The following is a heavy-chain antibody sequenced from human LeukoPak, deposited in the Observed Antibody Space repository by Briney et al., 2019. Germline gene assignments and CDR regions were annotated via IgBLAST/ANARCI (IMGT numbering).Heavy chain of an antibody. D-gene: IGHD6-19*01. J-gene: IGHJ4*02. Sequence: GGSLRLSCAASGFTVSNNYMAWVRQAPGKGLEWVSVIYGGGGTYYGDSARGRFTISRDNSQNTLYLQMNSLRAEDTAVYYCARDPDSYSSGWYYFDYWGQGTLVTVSS. CDR1: GFTVSNNY. CDR3: ARDPDSYSSGWYYFDY. V-gene: IGHV3-53*01. CDR2: IYGGGGT.